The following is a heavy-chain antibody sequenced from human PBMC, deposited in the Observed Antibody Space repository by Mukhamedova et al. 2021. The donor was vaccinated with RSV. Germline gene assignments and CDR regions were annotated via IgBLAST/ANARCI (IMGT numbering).Heavy chain of an antibody. J-gene: IGHJ3*01. CDR1: TFSNYA. V-gene: IGHV3-30-3*01. Sequence: TFSNYAMHWVRQAPGKGLEWVAVISLDGSKKYYADSVKGRLTISRDNSKNTLYLQMNSLRAEDTALYYCATYGGVSTWGACFDA. CDR3: ATYGGVSTWGACFDA. D-gene: IGHD4-23*01. CDR2: ISLDGSKK.